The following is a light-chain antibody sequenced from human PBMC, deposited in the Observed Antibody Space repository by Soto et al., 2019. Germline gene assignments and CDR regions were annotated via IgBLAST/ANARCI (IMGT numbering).Light chain of an antibody. CDR1: RSFASSY. V-gene: IGKV3-20*01. Sequence: EIVLTQSPVTLSLSPLERATLSCRASRSFASSYLGWYQQQPGQAPRLLIYAASTRATCIPDRFSGSGSATDFTLTLSRLEPEDSAVYYCQHYDSSPPYTFGQGTKLEIK. J-gene: IGKJ2*01. CDR3: QHYDSSPPYT. CDR2: AAS.